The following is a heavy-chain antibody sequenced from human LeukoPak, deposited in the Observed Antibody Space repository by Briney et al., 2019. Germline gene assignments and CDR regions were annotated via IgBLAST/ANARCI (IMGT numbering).Heavy chain of an antibody. CDR3: ARSYSSSWYLGPWFDP. D-gene: IGHD6-13*01. J-gene: IGHJ5*02. CDR1: GYSFTSYW. Sequence: GESLKISCKGSGYSFTSYWIGWVRQMPGKGLVWMGIIYPGDSDTRYSPSFQGQVTISADKSISTAYLQWSSLKASDTAMYYCARSYSSSWYLGPWFDPWGQGTLVTVSS. CDR2: IYPGDSDT. V-gene: IGHV5-51*01.